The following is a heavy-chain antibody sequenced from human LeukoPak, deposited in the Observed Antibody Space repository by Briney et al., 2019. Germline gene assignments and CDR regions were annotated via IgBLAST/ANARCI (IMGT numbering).Heavy chain of an antibody. V-gene: IGHV3-21*01. CDR2: ISSSSSYI. Sequence: GGSLRLSCAASGFTFSYYSMNWVRQAPGKGLEWVSSISSSSSYIYYADSVKGRFTISRDNAKNSLYLQTNSLRVEDTAVYYCARVAAYYYDSSGYYYVDYWGQGTLVTVSS. CDR3: ARVAAYYYDSSGYYYVDY. J-gene: IGHJ4*02. D-gene: IGHD3-22*01. CDR1: GFTFSYYS.